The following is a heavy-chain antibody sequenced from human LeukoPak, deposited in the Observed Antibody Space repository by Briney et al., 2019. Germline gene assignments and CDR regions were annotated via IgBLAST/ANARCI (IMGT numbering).Heavy chain of an antibody. V-gene: IGHV3-23*01. Sequence: PGGSLRLSCAASGFTFSSYAMSWVRQAPGKGLEWVSTISDSGANTYYADSVRGRFTISRDNSKNTLYLQKNSLRADDTAIYYCAKSMTLQWRGFFDPWGRGTHVTVSS. J-gene: IGHJ2*01. CDR2: ISDSGANT. CDR1: GFTFSSYA. CDR3: AKSMTLQWRGFFDP. D-gene: IGHD6-19*01.